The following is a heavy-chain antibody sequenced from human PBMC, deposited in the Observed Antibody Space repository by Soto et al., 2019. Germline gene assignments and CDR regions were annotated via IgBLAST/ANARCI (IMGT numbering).Heavy chain of an antibody. V-gene: IGHV1-18*04. Sequence: QVQLVQSGAEVKKPGASVKVSCKASGYTFTSYGISWVRQAPGQGLEWMGWISAYNGNTNYAQKLQGRVTMTTDTSPSTAYMELRSLRSDDTAVYYCAIVLAAWNYYYGMDVWGQGTTVTVSS. CDR2: ISAYNGNT. CDR1: GYTFTSYG. CDR3: AIVLAAWNYYYGMDV. J-gene: IGHJ6*02. D-gene: IGHD6-6*01.